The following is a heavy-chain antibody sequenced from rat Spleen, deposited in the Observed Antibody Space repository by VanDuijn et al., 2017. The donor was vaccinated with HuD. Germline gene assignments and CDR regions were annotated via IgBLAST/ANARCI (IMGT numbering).Heavy chain of an antibody. J-gene: IGHJ2*01. CDR2: VSTGGGGT. CDR1: GFTFSSSP. V-gene: IGHV5-46*01. D-gene: IGHD1-6*01. Sequence: EVQLVESGGGLVQPGRSLSCAASGFTFSSSPMAWVRQAPTKGLEWVATVSTGGGGTYYRDSVKGRFTISRDNAKSTLYLQMNSLRSEETATYYCARGGFFRYWGQGVMVTVSS. CDR3: ARGGFFRY.